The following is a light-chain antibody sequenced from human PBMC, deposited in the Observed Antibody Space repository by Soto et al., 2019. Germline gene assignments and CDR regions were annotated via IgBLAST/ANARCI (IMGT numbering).Light chain of an antibody. CDR1: SGHSNYI. CDR2: LEGGGGY. Sequence: QLVLTQSSSASASLGSSVKLTCTLSSGHSNYIIAWLQQQPGKAPRYLMTLEGGGGYDKGSGVPDRFSGSSSGADRYLTISNLPLEDEADYYCETWGSKSYVFGTGTKVTVL. V-gene: IGLV4-60*02. J-gene: IGLJ1*01. CDR3: ETWGSKSYV.